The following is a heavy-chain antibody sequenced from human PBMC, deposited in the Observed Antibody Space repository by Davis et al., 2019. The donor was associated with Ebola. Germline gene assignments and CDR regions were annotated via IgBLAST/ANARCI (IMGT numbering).Heavy chain of an antibody. V-gene: IGHV1-69*05. CDR1: GYTFTGYY. Sequence: SVKVSCKASGYTFTGYYMHWVRQAPGQGLEWMGGIIPIFGTANYAQKFQGRVTITRDTSASTAYMELSSLRSEDTAVYYCLSMDVWGKGTTVTVSS. CDR3: LSMDV. CDR2: IIPIFGTA. J-gene: IGHJ6*03.